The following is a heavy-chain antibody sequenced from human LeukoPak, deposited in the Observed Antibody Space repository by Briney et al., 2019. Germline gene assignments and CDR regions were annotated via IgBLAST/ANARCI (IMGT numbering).Heavy chain of an antibody. V-gene: IGHV3-30-3*01. Sequence: PGGSLRLSCAASGFTFSTYDMHWVRQAPGKGLERVAGISYDGGNKYYADSVKGRFTISRDNSENTLWLQMNSLRTEDTAVYYCAREYECQQTGFDNWGQGTLVTVSS. J-gene: IGHJ4*02. CDR2: ISYDGGNK. D-gene: IGHD5/OR15-5a*01. CDR3: AREYECQQTGFDN. CDR1: GFTFSTYD.